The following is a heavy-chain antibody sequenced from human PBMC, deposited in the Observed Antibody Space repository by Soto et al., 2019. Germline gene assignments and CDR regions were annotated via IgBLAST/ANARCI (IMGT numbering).Heavy chain of an antibody. D-gene: IGHD3-22*01. V-gene: IGHV5-51*01. CDR3: ARPCYYDSGVGGGYDAFDI. CDR1: GYSFTSYW. Sequence: GESLKISLKGSGYSFTSYWICWVRQMPGKGLEWMGIIYPGDSDTRYSPSFQGQVTISADKSISTAYLQWSSLKASDTAMYYCARPCYYDSGVGGGYDAFDIWGQGTMVTVSS. J-gene: IGHJ3*02. CDR2: IYPGDSDT.